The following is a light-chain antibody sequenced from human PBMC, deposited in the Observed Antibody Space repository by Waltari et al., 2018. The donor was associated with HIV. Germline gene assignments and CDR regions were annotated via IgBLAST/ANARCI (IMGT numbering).Light chain of an antibody. Sequence: QSVLTQPPSTSGTPGQRVTISCSGSSSNIGANWVCWFQQLPGTAPKLLIYRNNQRPSGVPDRYSASKSGTSASLVISDLRADDEADYYCAAWDDNLSAVVFGGRTKLSVL. V-gene: IGLV1-47*01. J-gene: IGLJ2*01. CDR1: SSNIGANW. CDR2: RNN. CDR3: AAWDDNLSAVV.